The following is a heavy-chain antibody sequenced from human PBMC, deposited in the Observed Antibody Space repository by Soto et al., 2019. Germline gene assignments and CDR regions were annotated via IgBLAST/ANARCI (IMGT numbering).Heavy chain of an antibody. Sequence: GGSLRLSCAASGFTFSSYGMHWVRQAPGKGLEWVAVIWYDGSNKYYADSVKGRFTISRDNSKNTLFLQMNSLRAEDTAVYYCAKNRSPEGNGPNYFDYWGQGTLVTVSS. CDR3: AKNRSPEGNGPNYFDY. CDR2: IWYDGSNK. J-gene: IGHJ4*01. CDR1: GFTFSSYG. V-gene: IGHV3-33*06. D-gene: IGHD2-8*01.